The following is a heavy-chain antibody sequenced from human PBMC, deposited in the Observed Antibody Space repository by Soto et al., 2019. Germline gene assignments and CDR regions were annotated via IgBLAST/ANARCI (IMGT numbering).Heavy chain of an antibody. J-gene: IGHJ4*02. CDR1: GLTFRSYA. CDR2: ISGTGDGT. V-gene: IGHV3-23*01. Sequence: EVQLLESGGGLVQPGGSLRLSCAASGLTFRSYALNWVRQAPGKGLEWVSGISGTGDGTDYADSVKGRFTVSRDNFKNTLYLQMNSLRAEDTAVYYCAGLGYYSQDFWGQGTLVTVSS. D-gene: IGHD5-18*01. CDR3: AGLGYYSQDF.